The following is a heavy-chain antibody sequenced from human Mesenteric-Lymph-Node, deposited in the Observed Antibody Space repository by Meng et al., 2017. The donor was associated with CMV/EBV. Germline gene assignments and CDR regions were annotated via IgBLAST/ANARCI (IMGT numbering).Heavy chain of an antibody. V-gene: IGHV4-38-2*02. CDR1: GYSISSGYY. CDR2: IYRSGST. CDR3: ATCPASNNYYDFWSGYYYYGMDV. Sequence: SETLSLTCTVSGYSISSGYYWGWIRQPPGKGLEWIGSIYRSGSTYYNPSLKSRVTISVDTSKNQFSLKLSSVTAADTAVYYCATCPASNNYYDFWSGYYYYGMDVWGQGTTVTVSS. D-gene: IGHD3-3*01. J-gene: IGHJ6*02.